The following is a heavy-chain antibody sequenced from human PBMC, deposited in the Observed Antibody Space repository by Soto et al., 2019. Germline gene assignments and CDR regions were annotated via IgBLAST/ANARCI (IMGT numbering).Heavy chain of an antibody. J-gene: IGHJ6*02. D-gene: IGHD6-13*01. V-gene: IGHV1-3*01. CDR2: INAGNGNT. CDR3: ARGPYSSSWYHYYYGMDV. CDR1: GYTFTSYA. Sequence: ASVKVSCKASGYTFTSYAMHWVRQAPGQRLEWMGWINAGNGNTKYSQKFQGRVTITRDTSASTAYMELSSLRSEDTAVYYCARGPYSSSWYHYYYGMDVWGQGTTVTVSS.